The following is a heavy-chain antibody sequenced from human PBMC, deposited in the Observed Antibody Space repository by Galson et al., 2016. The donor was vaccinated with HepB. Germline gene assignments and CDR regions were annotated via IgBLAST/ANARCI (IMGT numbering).Heavy chain of an antibody. CDR1: GYNFTSYG. CDR2: INTYNGNT. J-gene: IGHJ4*02. CDR3: TRAGVELRFLEWLSSFDY. D-gene: IGHD3-3*01. Sequence: SVKVSCKASGYNFTSYGISWVRQAPGQGLEWMGWINTYNGNTNYAQSLQGRVTMTTDTSTSTVYMELRSLRSDDTAVYYCTRAGVELRFLEWLSSFDYWGLGTLVTVSS. V-gene: IGHV1-18*01.